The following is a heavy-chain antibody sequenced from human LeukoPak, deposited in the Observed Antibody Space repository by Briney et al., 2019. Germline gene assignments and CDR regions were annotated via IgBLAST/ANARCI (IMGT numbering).Heavy chain of an antibody. CDR2: IYTSGST. V-gene: IGHV4-61*02. CDR1: GGSISSGSYY. D-gene: IGHD3-10*01. J-gene: IGHJ6*03. Sequence: PSETLSLTXTVSGGSISSGSYYWSWIRQPAGKGLEWIGRIYTSGSTNYNPSLKSRVTISVDTSKNQFSLKLSSVTAADTAVYYCLGVRGRGYYYYMDVWGKGTTVTVSS. CDR3: LGVRGRGYYYYMDV.